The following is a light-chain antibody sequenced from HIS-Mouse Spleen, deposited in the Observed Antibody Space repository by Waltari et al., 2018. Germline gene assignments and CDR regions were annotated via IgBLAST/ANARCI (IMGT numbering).Light chain of an antibody. CDR3: NSRDSSGNHLV. CDR1: SLRSYY. J-gene: IGLJ2*01. Sequence: SSELTQDPAVSVALGQTVRITCQGDSLRSYYASWYQQKPGQAPVLVIYGKNNRPSGIPDRFSGSSSGNTASLTITGAQAEEEADYYGNSRDSSGNHLVFGGGTKLTVL. V-gene: IGLV3-19*01. CDR2: GKN.